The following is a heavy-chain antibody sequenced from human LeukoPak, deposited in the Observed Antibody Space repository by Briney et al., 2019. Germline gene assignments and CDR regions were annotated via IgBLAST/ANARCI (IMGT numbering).Heavy chain of an antibody. CDR3: ARNGGDTAVAGLLDY. Sequence: PGGSLRLSCAVSGFTFSSFWMSWVRQAPGKGLEWVANIKHDGSAKYYVDSVRGRFTISRDNAKNSMYLQMNSLRAEDTAIYYCARNGGDTAVAGLLDYWGQGTLVTVSS. D-gene: IGHD6-19*01. CDR2: IKHDGSAK. CDR1: GFTFSSFW. V-gene: IGHV3-7*03. J-gene: IGHJ4*02.